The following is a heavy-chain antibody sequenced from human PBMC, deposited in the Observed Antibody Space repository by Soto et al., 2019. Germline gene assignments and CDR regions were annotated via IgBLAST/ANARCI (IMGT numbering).Heavy chain of an antibody. D-gene: IGHD3-10*01. CDR1: GGSISSSNW. V-gene: IGHV4-4*02. CDR2: IYYSGST. CDR3: ARVFGFGGMDV. J-gene: IGHJ6*02. Sequence: SETLSLTCAVSGGSISSSNWWIWVRQPPGKGLEWIGEIYYSGSTYYNPSLKSRVTISVDTSKNQFSLKLSSVTAADTAVYYCARVFGFGGMDVWGQGTTVTVSS.